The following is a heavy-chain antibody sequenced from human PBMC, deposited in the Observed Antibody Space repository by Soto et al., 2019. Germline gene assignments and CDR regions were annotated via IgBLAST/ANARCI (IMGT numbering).Heavy chain of an antibody. J-gene: IGHJ3*02. V-gene: IGHV4-59*08. CDR3: ARTPLNSSSWYGWAFEI. CDR1: GGSISNYY. D-gene: IGHD6-13*01. CDR2: IYYSGST. Sequence: SETLSLTCTVSGGSISNYYWSWMRQPPGKGLEWIGYIYYSGSTNYNPSLKSRVTISVDTSKNQFSLKLSSVTAADTAVYYCARTPLNSSSWYGWAFEIWGQGTMVTVSS.